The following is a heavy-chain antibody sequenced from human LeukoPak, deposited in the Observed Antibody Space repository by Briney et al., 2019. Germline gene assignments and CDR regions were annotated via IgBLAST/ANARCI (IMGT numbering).Heavy chain of an antibody. Sequence: GGSLRLSCTASGISFSSYGMYWVRQAPGKGLEWVAVIWGDGDTKYYADSVKGRFTISSDIPNNTLYLQMNSLRAEDTTIYYWAVDFYATGNYYTVYGMDYWGQGTLVTVSS. J-gene: IGHJ4*02. CDR3: AVDFYATGNYYTVYGMDY. D-gene: IGHD3-3*01. CDR2: IWGDGDTK. CDR1: GISFSSYG. V-gene: IGHV3-33*01.